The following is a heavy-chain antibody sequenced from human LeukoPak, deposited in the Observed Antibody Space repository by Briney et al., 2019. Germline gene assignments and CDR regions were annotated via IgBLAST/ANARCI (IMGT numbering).Heavy chain of an antibody. D-gene: IGHD5-18*01. CDR2: ISASNGNT. J-gene: IGHJ4*02. CDR1: GYTFTRYG. Sequence: ASVKVSCKASGYTFTRYGISWVRQAPGQGLQWLGWISASNGNTNYAQKFRDRVTMSTDTSTGTAYLELSSLRSEDTAVYYCARLDPYSYGLYFDYWGQGTLVTVSS. V-gene: IGHV1-18*01. CDR3: ARLDPYSYGLYFDY.